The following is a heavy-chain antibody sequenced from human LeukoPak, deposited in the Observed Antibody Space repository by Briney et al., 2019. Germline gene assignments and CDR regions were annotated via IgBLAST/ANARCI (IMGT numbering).Heavy chain of an antibody. V-gene: IGHV1-69*13. CDR1: GGTFSSYA. D-gene: IGHD2-21*01. CDR3: ARDLYCGGDCYSGRNWFDP. J-gene: IGHJ5*02. Sequence: SVKVSCKASGGTFSSYAISWVRQAPGQGLEWMGGIIPIFGTANYAQKFHGRVTITVDESTSTAYMELSSLRSEDTAVYYCARDLYCGGDCYSGRNWFDPCGQGTLVTVSS. CDR2: IIPIFGTA.